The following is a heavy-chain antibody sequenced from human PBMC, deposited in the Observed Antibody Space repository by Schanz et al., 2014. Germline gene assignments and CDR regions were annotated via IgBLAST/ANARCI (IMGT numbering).Heavy chain of an antibody. Sequence: EVKLVESGGGLVKPGGSLRLSCAASGFTFSTYSMIWVRQAPGKGLEWVSSISSSSNFIYYVDSVKGRFTISRDNAKDSLYLQMNSLRAEDTAVYYCVKDLQRELLRDDHYYGMDVWGQGTTVTVSS. J-gene: IGHJ6*02. CDR1: GFTFSTYS. CDR3: VKDLQRELLRDDHYYGMDV. D-gene: IGHD1-26*01. V-gene: IGHV3-21*01. CDR2: ISSSSNFI.